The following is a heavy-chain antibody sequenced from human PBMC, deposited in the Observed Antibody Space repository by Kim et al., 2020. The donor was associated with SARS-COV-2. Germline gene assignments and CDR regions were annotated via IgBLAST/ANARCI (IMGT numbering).Heavy chain of an antibody. CDR3: ARGDYGLNYYYYGMDV. V-gene: IGHV4-59*13. CDR2: IYYSGST. Sequence: SETLSLTCTVSGGSISSYYWSWIRQPPGKGLEWIGYIYYSGSTNYNPSLKSRVTISVDTSKNQFSLKLSSVTAADTAVYYCARGDYGLNYYYYGMDVWGQGTTVTVSS. J-gene: IGHJ6*02. D-gene: IGHD4-17*01. CDR1: GGSISSYY.